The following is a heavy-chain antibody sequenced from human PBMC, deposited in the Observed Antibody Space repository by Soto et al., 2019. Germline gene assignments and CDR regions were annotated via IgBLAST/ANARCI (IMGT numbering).Heavy chain of an antibody. CDR2: LSGTGSRA. V-gene: IGHV3-23*01. CDR1: SFTFRSYA. J-gene: IGHJ4*02. Sequence: EVQLLESGGGLVQPGGSLRLSCAASSFTFRSYAMTWVRQAPGRGLEWVSALSGTGSRAYYPDSLKGRFTISRDNSKNTLYLQMNSLRVEDTAIYYCAKDVDSSGWGGKLDHWGQGTLVTVSS. CDR3: AKDVDSSGWGGKLDH. D-gene: IGHD6-19*01.